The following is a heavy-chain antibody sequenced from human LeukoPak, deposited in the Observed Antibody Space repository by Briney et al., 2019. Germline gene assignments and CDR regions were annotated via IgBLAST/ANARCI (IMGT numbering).Heavy chain of an antibody. D-gene: IGHD2-15*01. CDR3: ARAGGTRGYDI. Sequence: GGSLRLSCVGSGFTFSDHRMDWVRQVPGKGLEWVGRSADKHYGYTTEYAASVKGRFTISRGDSENSLYLQMNSLKTEDTAVYYCARAGGTRGYDIWGRGTMVTVSS. V-gene: IGHV3-72*01. CDR1: GFTFSDHR. CDR2: SADKHYGYTT. J-gene: IGHJ3*02.